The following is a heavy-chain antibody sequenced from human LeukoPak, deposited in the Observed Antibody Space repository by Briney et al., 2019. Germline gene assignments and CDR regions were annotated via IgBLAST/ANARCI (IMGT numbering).Heavy chain of an antibody. V-gene: IGHV3-30*04. J-gene: IGHJ3*01. CDR1: GFTFSSYD. D-gene: IGHD3-16*01. CDR2: ILYDGSNK. CDR3: ARERWGDAFDF. Sequence: GRSLRLSCAASGFTFSSYDMHWLRQPPGKGLEWVAAILYDGSNKDYADSAKGRFTISRDNSKNTMYLQMNSLRAEDTAVYYCARERWGDAFDFWGQGTMVTVSS.